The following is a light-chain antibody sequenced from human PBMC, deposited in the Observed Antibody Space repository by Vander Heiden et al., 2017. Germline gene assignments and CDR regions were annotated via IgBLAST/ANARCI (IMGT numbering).Light chain of an antibody. J-gene: IGLJ3*02. CDR3: QSADSSGFWV. Sequence: SYELTQPPSVSVSPGQTARITCSGDALPKQYAYWYQQKPGQAPVLVIYKASESPSGIPERFSGSSSGTTVTLTISGVQAEDDADYYCQSADSSGFWVFGGGTKLTVL. CDR2: KAS. V-gene: IGLV3-25*03. CDR1: ALPKQY.